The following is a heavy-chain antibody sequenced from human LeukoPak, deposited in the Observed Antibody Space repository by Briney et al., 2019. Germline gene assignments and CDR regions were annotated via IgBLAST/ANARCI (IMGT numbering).Heavy chain of an antibody. CDR3: ARETFAYYDFWSGYPTHGMDV. D-gene: IGHD3-3*01. J-gene: IGHJ6*02. CDR2: IKQDGSEK. Sequence: GGSLRLSCAASGFTFSNYWMSWVRQAPGKGLEWVANIKQDGSEKYYVDSEKGRFTISRDNAKNSLYLQMNSLRVEDTAVYYCARETFAYYDFWSGYPTHGMDVWGQGTTVTVSS. CDR1: GFTFSNYW. V-gene: IGHV3-7*01.